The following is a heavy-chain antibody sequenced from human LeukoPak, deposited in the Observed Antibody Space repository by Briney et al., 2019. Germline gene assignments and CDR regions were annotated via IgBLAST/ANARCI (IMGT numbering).Heavy chain of an antibody. D-gene: IGHD4-17*01. J-gene: IGHJ3*02. CDR3: AKQVYGDYGGDAFDI. Sequence: ASVKVSCKVSGYTLTELSMHWVRQAPGKGLEWMGGFDPEDGETIYAQKFQGRVTMTEDTSTDTAYMELSSLRSEDTAVYYCAKQVYGDYGGDAFDIWGQGTMVTVSS. V-gene: IGHV1-24*01. CDR2: FDPEDGET. CDR1: GYTLTELS.